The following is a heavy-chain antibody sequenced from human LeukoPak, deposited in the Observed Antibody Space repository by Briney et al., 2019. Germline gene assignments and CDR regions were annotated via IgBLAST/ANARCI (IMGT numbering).Heavy chain of an antibody. Sequence: GASVKVSCKASGYTFTTYTISWVRQAPGQGLEWMGWISVYNGNTNTALKFQGRVTMTTDRSTSTGYMELMSLTSDDTAVYYCARWDRVDIAATNDDYWGQGTLVTVSS. J-gene: IGHJ4*02. CDR2: ISVYNGNT. CDR1: GYTFTTYT. V-gene: IGHV1-18*04. D-gene: IGHD5-12*01. CDR3: ARWDRVDIAATNDDY.